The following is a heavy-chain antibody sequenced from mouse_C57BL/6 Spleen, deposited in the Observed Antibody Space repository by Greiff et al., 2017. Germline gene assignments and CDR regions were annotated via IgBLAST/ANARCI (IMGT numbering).Heavy chain of an antibody. CDR3: ARNGYYYGSSYGWYFDV. CDR1: GFSLTSYG. V-gene: IGHV2-2*01. Sequence: VQVVESGPGLVQPSQSLSITCTVSGFSLTSYGVHWVRQSPGKGLEWLGVIWSGGSTDYNAAFISRLSISKDNSKSQVFFKMNSLQADDTAIYYCARNGYYYGSSYGWYFDVWGTGTTVTVSS. J-gene: IGHJ1*03. CDR2: IWSGGST. D-gene: IGHD1-1*01.